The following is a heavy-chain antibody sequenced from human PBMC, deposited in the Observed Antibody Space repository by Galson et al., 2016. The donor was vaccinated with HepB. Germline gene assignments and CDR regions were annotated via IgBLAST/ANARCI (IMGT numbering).Heavy chain of an antibody. CDR2: IKSKTDGETI. D-gene: IGHD4-17*01. CDR3: ATSRLRTSRYFDL. J-gene: IGHJ2*01. Sequence: SLRLSCAASGFTFNNAWMNWVRQAPGKGLEWVGRIKSKTDGETIDYAAPVKGRFTISRDDSENTLYLQMDSLKTEDTAAYYCATSRLRTSRYFDLWGRGTLVTVSS. CDR1: GFTFNNAW. V-gene: IGHV3-15*01.